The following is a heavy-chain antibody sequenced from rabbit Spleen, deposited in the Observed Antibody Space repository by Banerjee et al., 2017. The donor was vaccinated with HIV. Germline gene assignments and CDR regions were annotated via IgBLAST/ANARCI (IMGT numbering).Heavy chain of an antibody. CDR3: ARDGAGGSYFAL. CDR1: GFDLSSSYY. Sequence: QEQLVESGGGLVQPEGSLTLTCKASGFDLSSSYYMCWVRQAPGKGPEWIACIVTSSGSTWYASWAKGRFTISRSTSLNTVTLQLNSLTAADTATYFCARDGAGGSYFALWGPGTLVTVS. CDR2: IVTSSGST. D-gene: IGHD8-1*01. V-gene: IGHV1S43*01. J-gene: IGHJ6*01.